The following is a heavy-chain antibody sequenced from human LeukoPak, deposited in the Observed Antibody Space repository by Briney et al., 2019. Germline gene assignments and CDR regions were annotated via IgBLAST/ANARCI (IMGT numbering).Heavy chain of an antibody. V-gene: IGHV3-30-3*01. J-gene: IGHJ4*02. D-gene: IGHD5-24*01. Sequence: PGVSLRLSCAASGFTFSSYAMHWVRQAPGKGLEWVAVISYDGSNKYYADSVKGRFTISRDNSKNTLYLQMNSLRAEDTAVYYCARDPEMATISLEYYFDYWGQGTLVTVSS. CDR2: ISYDGSNK. CDR3: ARDPEMATISLEYYFDY. CDR1: GFTFSSYA.